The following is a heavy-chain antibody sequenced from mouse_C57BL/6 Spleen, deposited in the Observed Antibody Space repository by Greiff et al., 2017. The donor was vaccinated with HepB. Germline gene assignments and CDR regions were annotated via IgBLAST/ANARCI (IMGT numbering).Heavy chain of an antibody. D-gene: IGHD3-2*02. CDR3: ARDSSGYAMDY. J-gene: IGHJ4*01. V-gene: IGHV5-16*01. CDR2: INYDGSST. CDR1: GFTFSDYY. Sequence: EVKVVESEGGLVQPGRSMKLSCTASGFTFSDYYMAWVRQVPEKGLEWVANINYDGSSTYYLDSLKSRFIISRDNAKNILYLQMSSLKSEDTATYYCARDSSGYAMDYWGQGTSVTVSS.